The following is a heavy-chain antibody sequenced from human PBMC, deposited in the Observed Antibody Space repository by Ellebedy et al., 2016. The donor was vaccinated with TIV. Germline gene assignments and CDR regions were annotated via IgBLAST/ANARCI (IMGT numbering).Heavy chain of an antibody. CDR1: GFTFSDYA. CDR3: AKALWVTTFND. J-gene: IGHJ4*02. Sequence: GGSLRLSXVASGFTFSDYAMSWVRQAPGKGLEWVSAISGSGDGTYYADSVKGRFTISRDNSKNTLYLQMNSLRAEDTAVYYCAKALWVTTFNDWGQGTLVTVSS. CDR2: ISGSGDGT. D-gene: IGHD2/OR15-2a*01. V-gene: IGHV3-23*01.